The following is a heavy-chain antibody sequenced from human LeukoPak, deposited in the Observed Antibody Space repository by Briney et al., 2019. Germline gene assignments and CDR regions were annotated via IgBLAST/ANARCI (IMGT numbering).Heavy chain of an antibody. CDR1: GGSISSGGYS. D-gene: IGHD6-19*01. Sequence: KPSETLSLTCAVSGGSISSGGYSWSWIRQPPGKGLEWIGYIYHSGSTYYNPSLKSRVTISVDRSKNQFSLKLSSVTAADTAVYYCASWVRGARPSFSLGGWYEDYWGQGTLVTVSS. V-gene: IGHV4-30-2*01. CDR3: ASWVRGARPSFSLGGWYEDY. J-gene: IGHJ4*02. CDR2: IYHSGST.